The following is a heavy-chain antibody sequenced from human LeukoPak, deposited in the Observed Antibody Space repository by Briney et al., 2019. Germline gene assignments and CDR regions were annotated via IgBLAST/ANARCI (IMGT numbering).Heavy chain of an antibody. CDR3: ARDQGCSSGWCAYYYYGMDV. CDR2: INLSVGST. Sequence: ASVKVPCKPSLYTFTSYYMHSVRHAPGQGLECMGIINLSVGSTSYAQKFQGRVTMTRDTSTSTVYMELSSLRSEDTAVYYCARDQGCSSGWCAYYYYGMDVWGQGTTVTVSS. J-gene: IGHJ6*02. V-gene: IGHV1-46*03. D-gene: IGHD6-19*01. CDR1: LYTFTSYY.